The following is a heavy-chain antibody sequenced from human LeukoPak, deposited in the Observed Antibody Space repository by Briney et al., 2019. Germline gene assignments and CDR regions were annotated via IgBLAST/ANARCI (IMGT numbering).Heavy chain of an antibody. V-gene: IGHV1-69*06. D-gene: IGHD2-2*01. CDR3: AREGNCSSTSCYGSSRVWFDP. CDR2: IIPIFGTA. Sequence: GASVKVSCKASGGTFSSYAISWVRQAPGQGPEWMGGIIPIFGTANYAQKFQGRVTITADKSTSTAYMELSSLRSEDTAVYYCAREGNCSSTSCYGSSRVWFDPWGQGTLVTVSS. J-gene: IGHJ5*02. CDR1: GGTFSSYA.